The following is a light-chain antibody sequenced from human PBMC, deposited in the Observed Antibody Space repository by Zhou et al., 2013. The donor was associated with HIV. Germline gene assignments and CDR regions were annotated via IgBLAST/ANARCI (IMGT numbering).Light chain of an antibody. CDR2: AAS. CDR1: QNITNY. Sequence: AIRMTQSPSSFSASTGDRVTITCRASQNITNYLNWYQLQSGKAPKLLIFAASNLHSGVPSRFSGSGSGTHFTLTISSLQPEDFATYYCLQDNKSPFTFGPGTRVEVK. J-gene: IGKJ3*01. CDR3: LQDNKSPFT. V-gene: IGKV1-6*01.